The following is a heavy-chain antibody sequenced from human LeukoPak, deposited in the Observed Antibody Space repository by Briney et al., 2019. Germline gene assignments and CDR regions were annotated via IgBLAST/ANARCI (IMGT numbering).Heavy chain of an antibody. V-gene: IGHV3-21*01. J-gene: IGHJ3*02. CDR1: GFSFSTST. D-gene: IGHD5-18*01. CDR3: ARDLRDTTMAHDAFDI. Sequence: PGGSLRLSCAASGFSFSTSTMNWVRQAPGKGLEWISSIGKTSRDMYYADSVRGRFTNSRDNAKNSLYLQMHSLRAEDTAVYYCARDLRDTTMAHDAFDIWGQGTVVTVSS. CDR2: IGKTSRDM.